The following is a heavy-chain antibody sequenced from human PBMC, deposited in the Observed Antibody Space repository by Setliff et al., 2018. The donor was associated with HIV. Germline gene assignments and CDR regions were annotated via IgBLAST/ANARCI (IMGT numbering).Heavy chain of an antibody. J-gene: IGHJ5*02. Sequence: ASVNVSCKASGYTFTGYYIHWVRQTPGHGLEWMGWIHPKTGGTDYAQKFQGRVTMTRDTSISAAYMELSRLTSDDAAVFYCASAPYHYDGCGNDFNWFDPWGRGTLVSVSS. CDR1: GYTFTGYY. D-gene: IGHD3-22*01. CDR3: ASAPYHYDGCGNDFNWFDP. CDR2: IHPKTGGT. V-gene: IGHV1-2*02.